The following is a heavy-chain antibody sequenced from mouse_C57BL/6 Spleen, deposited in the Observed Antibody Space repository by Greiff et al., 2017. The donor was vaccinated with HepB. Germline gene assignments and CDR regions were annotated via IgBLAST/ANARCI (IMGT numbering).Heavy chain of an antibody. CDR2: ISDGGSYT. J-gene: IGHJ3*01. CDR1: GFTFSSYA. V-gene: IGHV5-4*01. CDR3: ARDDGYAWFAY. D-gene: IGHD2-3*01. Sequence: EVKLVESGGGLVKPGGSLKLSCAASGFTFSSYAMSWVRQTPEKRLEWVATISDGGSYTYYPDNVKGRFTISRDNAKNNLYLQMSHLKSEDTAMYYCARDDGYAWFAYWGQGTLVTVSA.